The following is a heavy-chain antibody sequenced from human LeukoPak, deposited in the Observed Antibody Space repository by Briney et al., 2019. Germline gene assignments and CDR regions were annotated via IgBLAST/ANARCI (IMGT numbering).Heavy chain of an antibody. V-gene: IGHV3-23*01. CDR3: AKDLVGPTDY. J-gene: IGHJ4*02. Sequence: GSLRLSCAASGFTFNIYAMTWVRQAPGKGLEWVSAISGSGGSTYYADSVKGRFTISRDNSKNTLYLQMNSLRAEDTAVYYCAKDLVGPTDYWGQGTLVTVSS. D-gene: IGHD3-16*01. CDR1: GFTFNIYA. CDR2: ISGSGGST.